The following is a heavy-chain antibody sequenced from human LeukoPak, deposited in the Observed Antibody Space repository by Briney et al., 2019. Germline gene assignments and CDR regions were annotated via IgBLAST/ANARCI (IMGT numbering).Heavy chain of an antibody. CDR1: GFTFSSYA. CDR2: ISYDGSNK. D-gene: IGHD3-22*01. Sequence: GGSLRLSCAASGFTFSSYAMHWVRQAPGKGLEWVAVISYDGSNKYYADSVKGRFTISRDNSKNTLYLQMNSLRAEDTTVYYCARGTYYYDSSGYFHWFDPWGQGTLVTVSS. V-gene: IGHV3-30*04. CDR3: ARGTYYYDSSGYFHWFDP. J-gene: IGHJ5*02.